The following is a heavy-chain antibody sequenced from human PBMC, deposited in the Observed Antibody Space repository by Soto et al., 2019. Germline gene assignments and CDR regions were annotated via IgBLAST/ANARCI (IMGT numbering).Heavy chain of an antibody. CDR3: ARDTHPAAPYGMDV. D-gene: IGHD6-25*01. J-gene: IGHJ6*02. CDR2: ISRSSSFI. CDR1: GFTFRSYS. Sequence: GGSLRLSCAASGFTFRSYSMNWVRQAPGKGLEWVSSISRSSSFIYYADSVKGRFTISRDDAKNSLYLQMNSLRAEDTAVYYCARDTHPAAPYGMDVWGQGTTVTVSS. V-gene: IGHV3-21*01.